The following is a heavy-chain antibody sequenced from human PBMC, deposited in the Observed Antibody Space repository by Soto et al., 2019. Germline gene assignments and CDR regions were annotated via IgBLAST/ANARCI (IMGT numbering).Heavy chain of an antibody. CDR2: VSGSGGST. V-gene: IGHV3-23*01. J-gene: IGHJ3*02. D-gene: IGHD3-10*01. CDR1: RFTFSIYA. Sequence: EVQLLESGGGLVQPGGSLRLSCAASRFTFSIYAMTWVRQAPGKGLEWVSTVSGSGGSTYYADSVKGRFTISRDNSKNTAYLQMNSLRAEDTAVYYCAKYNSGSDRDDAFDIWGQGTMATVSS. CDR3: AKYNSGSDRDDAFDI.